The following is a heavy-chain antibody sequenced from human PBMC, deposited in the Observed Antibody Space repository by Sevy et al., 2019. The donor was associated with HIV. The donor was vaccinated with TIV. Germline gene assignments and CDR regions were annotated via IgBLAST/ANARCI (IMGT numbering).Heavy chain of an antibody. CDR3: AKGSVYDTSGYYYTVVAFDY. CDR2: ISGSGGST. V-gene: IGHV3-23*01. Sequence: GGSLRLSCAASGFPFSGYAMTWVRQAPGKGLEWVSAISGSGGSTYYADSVKGRFSISRDNSKNTLYLLMSSLRAEDTAVYFCAKGSVYDTSGYYYTVVAFDYWGQGTPVTVSS. D-gene: IGHD3-22*01. CDR1: GFPFSGYA. J-gene: IGHJ4*02.